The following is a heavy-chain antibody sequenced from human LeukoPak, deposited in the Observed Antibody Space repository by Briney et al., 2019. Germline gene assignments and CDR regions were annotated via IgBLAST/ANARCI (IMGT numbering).Heavy chain of an antibody. CDR1: GGSFSGYY. J-gene: IGHJ4*02. V-gene: IGHV4-34*01. CDR2: TNHSGST. D-gene: IGHD3-3*01. Sequence: SETLSLTCAVYGGSFSGYYWSWIRQPPGKGLEWIGETNHSGSTNYNPSLKSRVTISVDTSKNQFSLKLSSVTAADTAVYYCAREGHGYYDFWSGYYAYYFDYWGQGTLVTVSS. CDR3: AREGHGYYDFWSGYYAYYFDY.